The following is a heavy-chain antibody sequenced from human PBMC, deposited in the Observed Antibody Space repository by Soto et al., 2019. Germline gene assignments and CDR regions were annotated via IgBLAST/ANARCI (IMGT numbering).Heavy chain of an antibody. J-gene: IGHJ5*02. CDR2: IDPNSGGT. Sequence: QVQLVQSVAEVKKPGASVKVSCKASGYTFIGYYMHWVRQAPGQGLEWMGWIDPNSGGTNYAQKFQGRVTMTRDTSSNTGYMELSRLTSDVTAVYYCARGAATGAFDPWGQGTLVTVSS. V-gene: IGHV1-2*02. D-gene: IGHD1-26*01. CDR1: GYTFIGYY. CDR3: ARGAATGAFDP.